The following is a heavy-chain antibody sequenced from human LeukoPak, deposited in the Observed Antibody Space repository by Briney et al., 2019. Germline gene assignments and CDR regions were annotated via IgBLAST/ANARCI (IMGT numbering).Heavy chain of an antibody. D-gene: IGHD3-22*01. Sequence: ASVKVSCKASGYTFTGYYMHWVRQAPGQGLEWMGGFDPEDGETIYAQKFQGRVTMTEDTSTDTAYMELSSLRSEDTAVYYCATNLVVLFDYWGQGTLVTVSS. CDR2: FDPEDGET. V-gene: IGHV1-24*01. J-gene: IGHJ4*02. CDR1: GYTFTGYY. CDR3: ATNLVVLFDY.